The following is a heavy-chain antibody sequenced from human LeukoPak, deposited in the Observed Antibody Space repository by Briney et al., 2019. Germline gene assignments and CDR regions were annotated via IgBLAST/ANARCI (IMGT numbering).Heavy chain of an antibody. J-gene: IGHJ6*03. CDR2: ISSSSSYI. CDR1: GFTFSSYS. Sequence: PGGSLRLSCAASGFTFSSYSMNWVRQAPGKGLEWVSSISSSSSYIYYADSVKGRFTISRDNAKNSLYLQMNSLRAEDTAVYYCAREGTYGDYGIYYYYMDGWGKGTTVTVSS. D-gene: IGHD4-17*01. CDR3: AREGTYGDYGIYYYYMDG. V-gene: IGHV3-21*01.